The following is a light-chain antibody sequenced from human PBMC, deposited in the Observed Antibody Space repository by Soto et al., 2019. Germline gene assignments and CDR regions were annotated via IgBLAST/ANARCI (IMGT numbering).Light chain of an antibody. J-gene: IGLJ1*01. Sequence: QSALTLPRSVSGSPGQSVTISCTGTSSDVGGYNYVSWYQQHPGKAPKLMIYDVSKRPSGVPDRFSGSKSGNTASLTISGLQAEDEAAYYCCSYAGSYTWVFGTGTKLTVL. CDR2: DVS. CDR3: CSYAGSYTWV. V-gene: IGLV2-11*01. CDR1: SSDVGGYNY.